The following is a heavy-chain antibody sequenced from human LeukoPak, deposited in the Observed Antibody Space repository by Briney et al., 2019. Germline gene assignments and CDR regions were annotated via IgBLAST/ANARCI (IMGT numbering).Heavy chain of an antibody. Sequence: RGSLRLSCAASGFTFSSYAMHWVRQAPGKGLEWVAVISYDGSNKYYADSVEGRFTISRDNSKNTLYLQMNSLRAEDTAVYYCARGVGVVPAAMLLCWGQGTLVTVSS. J-gene: IGHJ4*02. D-gene: IGHD2-2*01. V-gene: IGHV3-30*04. CDR3: ARGVGVVPAAMLLC. CDR1: GFTFSSYA. CDR2: ISYDGSNK.